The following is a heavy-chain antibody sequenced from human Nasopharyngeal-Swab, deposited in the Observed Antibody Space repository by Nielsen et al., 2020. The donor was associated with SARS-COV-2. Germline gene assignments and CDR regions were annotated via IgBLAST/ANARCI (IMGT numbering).Heavy chain of an antibody. V-gene: IGHV3-23*01. CDR2: ISGSGGST. Sequence: GESLQIRWAGSGFTSSSYAMSWVRQAPGKGLEWVSAISGSGGSTYYADSVKGRFTISRDNSKNTLYLQMNSLRAEDTAVYYCAKGASSGWYGGYYMDVWGKGTTVTVSS. CDR1: GFTSSSYA. D-gene: IGHD6-19*01. CDR3: AKGASSGWYGGYYMDV. J-gene: IGHJ6*03.